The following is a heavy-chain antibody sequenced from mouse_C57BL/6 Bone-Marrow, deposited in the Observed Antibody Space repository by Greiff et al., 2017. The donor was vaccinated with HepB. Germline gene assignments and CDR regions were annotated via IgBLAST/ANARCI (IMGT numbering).Heavy chain of an antibody. J-gene: IGHJ4*01. CDR1: GFTFSDYY. V-gene: IGHV5-12*01. CDR3: ARRDYYGSSYYAMDY. CDR2: ISNGGGST. Sequence: EVNLVESGGGLVQPGGSLKLSCAASGFTFSDYYMYWVRQTPEKRLEWVAYISNGGGSTYYPDTVKGRFTISRDNAKNTLYLQMSRLKSEDTAMYYCARRDYYGSSYYAMDYWGQGTSVTVSS. D-gene: IGHD1-1*01.